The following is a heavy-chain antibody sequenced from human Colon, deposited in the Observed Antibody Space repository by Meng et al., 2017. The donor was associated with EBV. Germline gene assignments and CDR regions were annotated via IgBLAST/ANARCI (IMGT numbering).Heavy chain of an antibody. D-gene: IGHD2-21*02. Sequence: VQLEDYGPRLLMSSRTRALPSAVSVAPISSRNWWSWVRQPPGKGLEWIGQIYHIGSPNYNPSLKSRVTISVDESKNQFSLRMSSVTAADTAVYYCARVGAYCGGDCYHPRWGQGTLVTVSS. CDR3: ARVGAYCGGDCYHPR. J-gene: IGHJ4*02. CDR2: IYHIGSP. V-gene: IGHV4-4*02. CDR1: VAPISSRNW.